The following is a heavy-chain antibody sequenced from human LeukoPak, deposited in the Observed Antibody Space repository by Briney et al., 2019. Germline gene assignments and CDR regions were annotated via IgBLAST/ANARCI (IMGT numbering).Heavy chain of an antibody. V-gene: IGHV4-30-4*01. J-gene: IGHJ6*02. Sequence: PSETLSLTCTVSGGSISSGDYYWSWIRQPPGKGLEWIGYIYYSGSTYYNPSLKSRVTITVDTSKNQFSLKLSSVTAADTAVYYCARRELTYYYYGMDVWGQGTTVTVSS. D-gene: IGHD1-26*01. CDR2: IYYSGST. CDR1: GGSISSGDYY. CDR3: ARRELTYYYYGMDV.